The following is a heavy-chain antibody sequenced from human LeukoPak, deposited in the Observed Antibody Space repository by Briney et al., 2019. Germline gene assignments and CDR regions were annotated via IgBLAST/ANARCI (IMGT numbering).Heavy chain of an antibody. D-gene: IGHD3-22*01. CDR1: GGSISYYY. V-gene: IGHV4-4*07. J-gene: IGHJ6*03. CDR3: ARDRYDSSGYYSYYYYYMDV. Sequence: SETLSLTCTVSGGSISYYYWNWIRQPAGKGLEWIGRIYTSGRTYYNPSLKSRVSMSVDTSKNQFSLKLSSVTAADTAVYYCARDRYDSSGYYSYYYYYMDVWGKGTTVTVSS. CDR2: IYTSGRT.